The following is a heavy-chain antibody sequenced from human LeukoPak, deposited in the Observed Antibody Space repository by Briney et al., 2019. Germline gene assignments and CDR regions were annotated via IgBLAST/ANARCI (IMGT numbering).Heavy chain of an antibody. V-gene: IGHV4-4*07. CDR3: ARTRGYCSSTSCYLWFDP. J-gene: IGHJ5*02. D-gene: IGHD2-2*01. CDR1: GGSIGSYY. CDR2: IYTSGST. Sequence: SETLSLTCTVSGGSIGSYYWSWIRQPAGKGLEWIGRIYTSGSTNYNPSLKSRVTMSVDTSKNQFSLKLSSVTAADTAVYYCARTRGYCSSTSCYLWFDPWGQGTLVTVSS.